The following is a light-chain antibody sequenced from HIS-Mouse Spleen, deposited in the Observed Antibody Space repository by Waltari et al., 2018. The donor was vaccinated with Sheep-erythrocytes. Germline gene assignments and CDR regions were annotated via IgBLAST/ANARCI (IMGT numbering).Light chain of an antibody. Sequence: AIQLTQSPSSQSASVGDRVTITCRASQGISSALAWYQQKPGKAPKLLIYDASSLQSGVPSRFSGSGSGTDFTLTISSLQPEDFATYYCQQANSFPITFGQGTRLEIK. CDR3: QQANSFPIT. J-gene: IGKJ5*01. V-gene: IGKV1-13*02. CDR1: QGISSA. CDR2: DAS.